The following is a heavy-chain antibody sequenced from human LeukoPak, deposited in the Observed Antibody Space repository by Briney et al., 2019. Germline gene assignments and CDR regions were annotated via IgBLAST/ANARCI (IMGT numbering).Heavy chain of an antibody. Sequence: ASVKVSCKASGYTFTSYGISWVRQAPGQGLEWMGWISAYNGNTNYAQKLQGRVTMTTATDTSTAYMELRSLRSADTAVYYCARDGEYYYDSSGEKFDYWGQGTLVTVSS. CDR2: ISAYNGNT. CDR1: GYTFTSYG. D-gene: IGHD3-22*01. J-gene: IGHJ4*02. CDR3: ARDGEYYYDSSGEKFDY. V-gene: IGHV1-18*01.